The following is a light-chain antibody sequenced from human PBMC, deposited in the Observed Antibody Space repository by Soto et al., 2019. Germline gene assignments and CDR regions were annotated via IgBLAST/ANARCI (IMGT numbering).Light chain of an antibody. CDR1: SSDVGGYNY. CDR3: SSYTSSRTLYV. CDR2: EDS. J-gene: IGLJ1*01. V-gene: IGLV2-14*01. Sequence: QSVLTQPASVSGSPGQSITISCTGTSSDVGGYNYVSWYQQHPGKAPKLMIYEDSNRPSGVSNRFSGSKSGNTASLTISGLQAEDEADYYCSSYTSSRTLYVFGTGTKLTVL.